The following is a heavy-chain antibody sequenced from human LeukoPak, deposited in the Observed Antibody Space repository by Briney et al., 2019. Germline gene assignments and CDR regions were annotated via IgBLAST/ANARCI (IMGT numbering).Heavy chain of an antibody. J-gene: IGHJ4*02. D-gene: IGHD3-22*01. CDR2: ISWDGGST. CDR1: GFTFYDYN. Sequence: GGSLRLSCAASGFTFYDYNMHWVRQAPGKGLEWVSLISWDGGSTYYADSVKGRFTISRDNSKNSLYLQMNSLRTEDTALYYCAKGRYDSSGHYPDYWGQGTLVTVSS. V-gene: IGHV3-43*01. CDR3: AKGRYDSSGHYPDY.